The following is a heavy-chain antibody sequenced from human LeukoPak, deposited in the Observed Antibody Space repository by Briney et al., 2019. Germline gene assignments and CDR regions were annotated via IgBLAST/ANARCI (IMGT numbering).Heavy chain of an antibody. Sequence: SETLSLTCLVSHFSMNSSDYFWGWVRQSPGKGLEWLASISYTGSTYLNPSLKNRVIISVDTSKNQFSLRLTSVTAADSALYFCVRQSFSRDYFGGYYWGRGTLVAVSS. CDR1: HFSMNSSDYF. J-gene: IGHJ4*02. D-gene: IGHD3-16*01. CDR3: VRQSFSRDYFGGYY. CDR2: ISYTGST. V-gene: IGHV4-39*01.